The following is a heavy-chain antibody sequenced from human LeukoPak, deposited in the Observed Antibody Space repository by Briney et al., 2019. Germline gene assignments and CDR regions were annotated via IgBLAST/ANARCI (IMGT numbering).Heavy chain of an antibody. J-gene: IGHJ6*03. D-gene: IGHD2-2*01. CDR3: ARGPCSSTSCHVSYYYYMDV. V-gene: IGHV1-18*01. CDR1: GYTFTSYG. Sequence: ASVKVSCKASGYTFTSYGISWVRQAPGQGLEWMGWISAYNGNTNYAQKLQGRVTMTTDTSTSTAYMELRSLRSDDAAVYYCARGPCSSTSCHVSYYYYMDVWGKGTTVIVSS. CDR2: ISAYNGNT.